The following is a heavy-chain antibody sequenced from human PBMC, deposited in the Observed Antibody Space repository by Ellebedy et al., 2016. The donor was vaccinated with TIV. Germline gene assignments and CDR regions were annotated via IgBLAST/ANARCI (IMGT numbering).Heavy chain of an antibody. CDR1: GYTCTSFG. CDR3: ARVSVDVVIGYHYFYMDI. D-gene: IGHD6-6*01. Sequence: ASVKVSXXASGYTCTSFGLSWVRQAPGQGLEWMGWISAYNGDINYAQNFQGRVAMTTDTATSTVYVDLRSLRSDDTAVYYCARVSVDVVIGYHYFYMDIWGKGTTVTVSS. J-gene: IGHJ6*03. V-gene: IGHV1-18*01. CDR2: ISAYNGDI.